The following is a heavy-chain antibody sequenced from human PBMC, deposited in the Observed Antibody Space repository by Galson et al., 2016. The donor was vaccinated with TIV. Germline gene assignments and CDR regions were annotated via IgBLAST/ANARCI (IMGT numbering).Heavy chain of an antibody. V-gene: IGHV5-51*01. J-gene: IGHJ6*02. CDR2: IYPDDSET. CDR1: EYPFNSWW. D-gene: IGHD3-3*01. CDR3: ARQAGRGYGMDV. Sequence: QSGAEVKKPGEALKISCKGSEYPFNSWWIGWVRQQPGKGLEWMGKIYPDDSETTYSPSFQGQVTLSVDKSTRTAYLQWRSLKASDTAIYYCARQAGRGYGMDVWGHGTTVTVSS.